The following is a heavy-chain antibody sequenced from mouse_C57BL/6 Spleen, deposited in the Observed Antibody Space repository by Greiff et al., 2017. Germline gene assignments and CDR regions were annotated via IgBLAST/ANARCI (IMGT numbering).Heavy chain of an antibody. J-gene: IGHJ3*01. CDR1: GYAFSSSW. CDR3: ARTEFITTVPGFAY. CDR2: IYPGDGDT. Sequence: QVQLQQSGPELVKPGASVKISCKASGYAFSSSWMNWVKQRPGKGLEWIGRIYPGDGDTNYNGKFKGKATRTADKSSSTAYMQLSSLTSEDSAVYFCARTEFITTVPGFAYWGQGTLVTVSA. D-gene: IGHD1-1*01. V-gene: IGHV1-82*01.